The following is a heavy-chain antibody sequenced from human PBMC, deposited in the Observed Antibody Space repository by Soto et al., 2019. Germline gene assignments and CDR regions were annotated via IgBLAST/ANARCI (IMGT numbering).Heavy chain of an antibody. D-gene: IGHD3-22*01. Sequence: SETLSLTCSVSGGSLTSYYWSWIRRPPGAGLEWIGYIYYTGRAYYSPSLKSRVSMSVDTSKNQFSLTVNSVTAADAAVYYCARDRVILGVALDKRRHFSYCGWDVWGEGSTVTVAS. J-gene: IGHJ6*04. V-gene: IGHV4-59*01. CDR3: ARDRVILGVALDKRRHFSYCGWDV. CDR2: IYYTGRA. CDR1: GGSLTSYY.